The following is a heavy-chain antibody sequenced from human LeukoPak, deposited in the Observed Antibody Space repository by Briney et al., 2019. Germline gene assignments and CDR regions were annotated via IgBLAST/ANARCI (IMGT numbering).Heavy chain of an antibody. CDR1: SGSISSSSYY. Sequence: SETLSLTCTVSSGSISSSSYYWGWIRQSPGKGLEWIGSIYYSGSTYYNPSLKSRVTISVDTSKNQFSLKVSSVTAAETAVYYCARPALGAFDIWGQGTMVTVSS. D-gene: IGHD2-15*01. CDR3: ARPALGAFDI. CDR2: IYYSGST. V-gene: IGHV4-39*01. J-gene: IGHJ3*02.